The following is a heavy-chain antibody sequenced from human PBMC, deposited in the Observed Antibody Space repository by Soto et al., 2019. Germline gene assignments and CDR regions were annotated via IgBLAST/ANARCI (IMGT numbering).Heavy chain of an antibody. J-gene: IGHJ5*02. CDR1: DFPISNAW. CDR2: IKSKTDGGTT. V-gene: IGHV3-15*07. Sequence: GVSLRLSCAASDFPISNAWMNWVRKDPGKGLEWVGRIKSKTDGGTTDYAAPVKGRFTISRDDSKNTLYLQMNSLKTEDTAVYYCTTDPGYCSGGSCYGWFDPWGQGTLVTVSS. CDR3: TTDPGYCSGGSCYGWFDP. D-gene: IGHD2-15*01.